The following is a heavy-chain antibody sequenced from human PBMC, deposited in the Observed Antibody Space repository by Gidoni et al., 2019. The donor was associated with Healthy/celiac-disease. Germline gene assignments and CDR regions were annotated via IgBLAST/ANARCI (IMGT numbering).Heavy chain of an antibody. CDR1: GFTFSSYG. D-gene: IGHD3-22*01. J-gene: IGHJ4*02. CDR3: ARDPTHYYDSSGYYPDSH. CDR2: IWYDGSNK. V-gene: IGHV3-33*01. Sequence: QVQLVASGGGVVQPGRSLRLSCAASGFTFSSYGMHWVRQAPGKGLEWVEVIWYDGSNKYYADSVKGRVTISRDNSKNTLYLQMNSLRAEDTAVYYCARDPTHYYDSSGYYPDSHWGQGTLVTVSS.